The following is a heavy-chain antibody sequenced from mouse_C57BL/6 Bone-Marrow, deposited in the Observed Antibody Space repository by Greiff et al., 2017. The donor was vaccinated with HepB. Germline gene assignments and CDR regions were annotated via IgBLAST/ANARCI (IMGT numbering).Heavy chain of an antibody. Sequence: QVQLKQSGAELARPGASVKMSCKASGYTFTSYTMHWVKQRPGQGLEWIGYINPSSGYTKYNQKFKDKATLTADKSSSTAYMQLSSLTSEDSAVYYCASGLRLPFAYWGQGTLVTVSA. V-gene: IGHV1-4*01. CDR3: ASGLRLPFAY. CDR1: GYTFTSYT. CDR2: INPSSGYT. D-gene: IGHD1-2*01. J-gene: IGHJ3*01.